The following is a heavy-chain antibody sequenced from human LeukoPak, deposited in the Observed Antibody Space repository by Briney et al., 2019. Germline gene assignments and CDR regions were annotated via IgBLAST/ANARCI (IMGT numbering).Heavy chain of an antibody. CDR2: IKSKTDGGTT. D-gene: IGHD3-16*01. J-gene: IGHJ3*02. CDR3: TTEPPRLLINAFDI. CDR1: GFTFGDYA. V-gene: IGHV3-15*01. Sequence: PGRSLRLSCSASGFTFGDYAMSWVRQAPGKGLEWVGRIKSKTDGGTTDYAAPVKGRFTISRDDSKNTLYLQMNSLRTEDTAVYYCTTEPPRLLINAFDIWGQGTMVTVSS.